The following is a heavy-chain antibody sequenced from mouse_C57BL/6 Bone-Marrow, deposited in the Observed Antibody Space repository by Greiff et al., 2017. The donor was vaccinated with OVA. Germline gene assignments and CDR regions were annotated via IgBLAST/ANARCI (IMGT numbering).Heavy chain of an antibody. J-gene: IGHJ3*01. V-gene: IGHV1-69*01. CDR1: GYTFTSYW. CDR3: AIYDYDGFAY. CDR2: IDPSDSYT. Sequence: VQLQQPGAELVMPGASVKLSCTASGYTFTSYWMHWVKQRPGQGLEWIGEIDPSDSYTNYNQKFKGQSTLTVDKSSSTAYMQLSSLTSEDASVYYGAIYDYDGFAYWGKGTLVTVAA. D-gene: IGHD2-4*01.